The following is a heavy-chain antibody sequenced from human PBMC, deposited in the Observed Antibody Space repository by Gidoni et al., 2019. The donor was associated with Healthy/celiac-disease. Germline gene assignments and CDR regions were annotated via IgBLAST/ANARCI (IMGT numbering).Heavy chain of an antibody. CDR3: ARDRRGYCSGGSCYSDHYYYYGMDV. D-gene: IGHD2-15*01. J-gene: IGHJ6*02. V-gene: IGHV3-11*01. CDR1: GFTFSDYY. Sequence: QVQLVESGGGLVKPGGSLRLSCAASGFTFSDYYMSWIRQAPGKGLEWVSYISSSGSTIYYADSVKGRFTISRDNAKNSLYLQMNSLRAEDTAVYYCARDRRGYCSGGSCYSDHYYYYGMDVWGQGTTVTVSS. CDR2: ISSSGSTI.